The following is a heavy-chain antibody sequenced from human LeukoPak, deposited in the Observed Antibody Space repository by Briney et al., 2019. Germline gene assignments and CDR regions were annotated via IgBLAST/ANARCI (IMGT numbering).Heavy chain of an antibody. V-gene: IGHV4-31*03. CDR1: GGSISSGGYY. CDR2: IYYSGST. Sequence: SQTLSLTCTVSGGSISSGGYYWSWIRQHPGKGLEWIGYIYYSGSTYYNPSLKSRVTISVDTSKNQFSLKLSSVTAADTAVYYCARVVPAAPDLFFDYWGQGTLVTVSS. J-gene: IGHJ4*02. D-gene: IGHD2-2*01. CDR3: ARVVPAAPDLFFDY.